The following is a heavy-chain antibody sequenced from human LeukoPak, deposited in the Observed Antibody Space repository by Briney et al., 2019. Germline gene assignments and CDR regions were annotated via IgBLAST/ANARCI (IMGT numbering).Heavy chain of an antibody. D-gene: IGHD3-10*01. CDR1: GFTFSSYA. V-gene: IGHV3-23*01. CDR2: ISGSGGST. J-gene: IGHJ4*02. CDR3: ARDTYSSYGSGSYWD. Sequence: PGGSLRLSCAASGFTFSSYAMSWVRQAPGKGLEWVSAISGSGGSTYYADSVKGRFTISRDNSKNTLYLQMNSLRAEDTAVYYCARDTYSSYGSGSYWDWGQGTLVTVSS.